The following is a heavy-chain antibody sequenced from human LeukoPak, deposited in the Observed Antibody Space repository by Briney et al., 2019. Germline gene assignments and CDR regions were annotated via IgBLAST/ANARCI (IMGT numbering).Heavy chain of an antibody. CDR1: GYSFSNYW. CDR2: IYPGDPDT. V-gene: IGHV5-51*01. CDR3: ARYHMQWLATPRDNWFDP. J-gene: IGHJ5*02. D-gene: IGHD6-19*01. Sequence: GESLKISCKGSGYSFSNYWFGWVRQMPGKGLEWMGIIYPGDPDTRYSPSFQGQVTISADKSISTAYLQWSSLKASDTAMYYCARYHMQWLATPRDNWFDPWGQGTLVTVSS.